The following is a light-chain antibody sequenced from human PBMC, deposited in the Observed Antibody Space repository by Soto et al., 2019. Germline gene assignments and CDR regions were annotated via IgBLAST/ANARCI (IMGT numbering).Light chain of an antibody. V-gene: IGKV1-5*03. CDR1: QSISSW. Sequence: DIQMTQSPSTLSASVGDRVTITCRASQSISSWLAWYQQKPGKAPKVLIYKASSLESGVPSRFSGSGSGTEFTLTISSLQPDDSATYYCQQYNEYSRTFGQGTKVDIK. CDR3: QQYNEYSRT. J-gene: IGKJ1*01. CDR2: KAS.